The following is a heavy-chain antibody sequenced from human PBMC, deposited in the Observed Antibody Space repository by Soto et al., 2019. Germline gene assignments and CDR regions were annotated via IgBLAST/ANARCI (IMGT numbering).Heavy chain of an antibody. Sequence: SETLSLTCTVSGGSISSSSYYWGWIRQPPGKGLEWIGSIYYSGSTYYNPSLKSRVTISVDTSKNQFSLKLSSVTAADTAVYYCARIASVENDYSNYPGYWGQGTLVTVSS. CDR1: GGSISSSSYY. V-gene: IGHV4-39*01. D-gene: IGHD4-4*01. CDR3: ARIASVENDYSNYPGY. CDR2: IYYSGST. J-gene: IGHJ4*02.